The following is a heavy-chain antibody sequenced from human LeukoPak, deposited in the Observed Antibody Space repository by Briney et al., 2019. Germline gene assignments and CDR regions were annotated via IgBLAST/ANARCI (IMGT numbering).Heavy chain of an antibody. CDR2: ISSSSSTI. V-gene: IGHV3-48*04. Sequence: PGGSLRLSCAASGFTFSGYSMNWVRQAPGKGLEWVSYISSSSSTIYYADSVKGRFTISRDNAKNSLYLQMNSLRAEDTAVYYCAREGVYFDWLLLDYWGQGTLVTVSS. CDR1: GFTFSGYS. D-gene: IGHD3-9*01. J-gene: IGHJ4*02. CDR3: AREGVYFDWLLLDY.